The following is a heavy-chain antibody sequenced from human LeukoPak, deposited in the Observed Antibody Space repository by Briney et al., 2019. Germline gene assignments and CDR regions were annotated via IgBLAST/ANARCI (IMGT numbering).Heavy chain of an antibody. V-gene: IGHV3-49*04. D-gene: IGHD5-18*01. CDR2: IRSKAYGGTT. CDR3: TRGPPYSYGYYPDY. J-gene: IGHJ4*02. CDR1: GFTFNNYN. Sequence: GGSLRLSCAASGFTFNNYNMNWVRQAPGKALGWVGFIRSKAYGGTTEYAASVKGRFTISRDDSKSIAYLQMNSLKTEDTAVYYCTRGPPYSYGYYPDYWGQGTLVTVSS.